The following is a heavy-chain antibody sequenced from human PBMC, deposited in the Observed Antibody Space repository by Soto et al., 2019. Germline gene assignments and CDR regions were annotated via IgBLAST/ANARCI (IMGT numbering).Heavy chain of an antibody. CDR2: INPSGGST. J-gene: IGHJ6*02. D-gene: IGHD1-1*01. CDR1: GYTFTSYY. Sequence: ASVKVSCKASGYTFTSYYMHWVRQAPGQGLEWMGIINPSGGSTSYAQKFQGRVTMTRDTSTSTAYMELSSLRSEDTAVYYCPTGTTGTSRYYGMDVWGQGTTVTVSS. CDR3: PTGTTGTSRYYGMDV. V-gene: IGHV1-46*01.